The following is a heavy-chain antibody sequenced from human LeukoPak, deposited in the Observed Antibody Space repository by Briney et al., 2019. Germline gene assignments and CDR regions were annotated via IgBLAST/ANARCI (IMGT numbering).Heavy chain of an antibody. V-gene: IGHV4-59*01. CDR1: GDSISSYY. Sequence: SETLSLTCTVSGDSISSYYWSWIRQPPGKGLEWVGYIYYSGSTNYNPPLKNRVTISVDTSKNQLSLRLNSVTAADTAVYYCARAVVSWFDPWGQGTLVTVSS. D-gene: IGHD2-15*01. CDR3: ARAVVSWFDP. J-gene: IGHJ5*02. CDR2: IYYSGST.